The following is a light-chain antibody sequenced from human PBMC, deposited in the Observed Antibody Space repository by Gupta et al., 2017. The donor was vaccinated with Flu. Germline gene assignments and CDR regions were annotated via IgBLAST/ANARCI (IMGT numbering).Light chain of an antibody. CDR1: SSDVGGYNY. Sequence: QSALTQPASVSGSPGQSITISCTGTSSDVGGYNYVSWYQQHPGKDPKLMIYECSNRTAAGSNRFSASKSGTTASLTISGPQAEDEAYYYCSSYTSSSLVFGGGTKLTVL. V-gene: IGLV2-14*01. CDR3: SSYTSSSLV. CDR2: ECS. J-gene: IGLJ2*01.